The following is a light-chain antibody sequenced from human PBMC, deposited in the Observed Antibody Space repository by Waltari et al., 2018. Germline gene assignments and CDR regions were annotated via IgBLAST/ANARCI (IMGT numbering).Light chain of an antibody. CDR3: QTGGFGIWV. J-gene: IGLJ3*02. CDR1: SGHSDYA. Sequence: QLMLTQSPSASASLGASVTLTSTLNSGHSDYAIAWPPQQPEKGPRFLMKVNSDGSYIKGDGIPDRFSGSSSGAERYLTISSLQSEDEADYYCQTGGFGIWVFGGGTKLTVL. V-gene: IGLV4-69*01. CDR2: VNSDGSY.